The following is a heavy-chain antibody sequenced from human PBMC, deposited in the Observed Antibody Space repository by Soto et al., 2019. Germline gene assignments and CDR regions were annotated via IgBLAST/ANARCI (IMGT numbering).Heavy chain of an antibody. Sequence: EVQLVESGGGLITHGGSLTLSCTASGFSFSPAWMNWVRHAPGKGLEWVGLIKSKGGGGTADYAAPVKDRFIISRDDSKNTIYLQMNSLKPEDTALYYCIWQQDFYYGRAVWGQGTTVTVSS. V-gene: IGHV3-15*07. J-gene: IGHJ6*02. CDR2: IKSKGGGGTA. CDR3: IWQQDFYYGRAV. CDR1: GFSFSPAW. D-gene: IGHD6-13*01.